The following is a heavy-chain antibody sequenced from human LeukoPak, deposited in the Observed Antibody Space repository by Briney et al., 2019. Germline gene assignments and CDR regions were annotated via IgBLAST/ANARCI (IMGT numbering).Heavy chain of an antibody. J-gene: IGHJ6*03. D-gene: IGHD6-19*01. Sequence: SETLSLTCAVSGGSISSGNWWSWVRQSPGKGLEWIGEIYHSGSTNYNPSLKTRVTISVDDSRNHLSLRLSSVTAADTAVYYCARVAVAGFTDYYYYMDVWGKGTTVTISS. V-gene: IGHV4-4*02. CDR3: ARVAVAGFTDYYYYMDV. CDR1: GGSISSGNW. CDR2: IYHSGST.